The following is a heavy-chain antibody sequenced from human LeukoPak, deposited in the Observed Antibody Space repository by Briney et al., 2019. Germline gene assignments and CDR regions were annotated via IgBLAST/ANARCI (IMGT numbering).Heavy chain of an antibody. D-gene: IGHD3-10*01. V-gene: IGHV3-21*01. CDR3: VRLRRNSDRSYYYDYYDS. Sequence: GGSLRLSCVASGLTFSDYSINWVRRAPGKGLEWVSSINPTSTSIYYADAVRGRFTISRDNAKSSLYLQMDSLRAEDTAVYYCVRLRRNSDRSYYYDYYDSWGQGILPTVSS. CDR1: GLTFSDYS. CDR2: INPTSTSI. J-gene: IGHJ5*01.